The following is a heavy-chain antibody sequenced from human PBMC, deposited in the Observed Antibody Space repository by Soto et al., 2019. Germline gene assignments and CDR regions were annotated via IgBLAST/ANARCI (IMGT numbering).Heavy chain of an antibody. Sequence: GESLKISCKGFGFSFTDYWFGWVRQMPGKGLEWMGIIYPGDSDTRYSPSFQGQVTISADKSISTAYLQWSSLKASDTAMYYCARSGARAYYYDPAYYYYGMDVWGQGTTVTVSS. D-gene: IGHD3-22*01. CDR2: IYPGDSDT. CDR3: ARSGARAYYYDPAYYYYGMDV. CDR1: GFSFTDYW. J-gene: IGHJ6*02. V-gene: IGHV5-51*01.